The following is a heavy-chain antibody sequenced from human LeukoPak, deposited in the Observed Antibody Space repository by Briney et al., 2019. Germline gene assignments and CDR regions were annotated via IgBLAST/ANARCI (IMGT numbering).Heavy chain of an antibody. CDR3: ATSRQAIPRPGSFDY. Sequence: GASVKVSCKASGYTFTSYGISWVRQATGQGLEWMGWMNPNSGNTGYAQKFQGRVTMTRNTSISTAYMELSSLRSEDTAVYYCATSRQAIPRPGSFDYWGQGTLVTVSS. CDR1: GYTFTSYG. CDR2: MNPNSGNT. V-gene: IGHV1-8*02. J-gene: IGHJ4*02. D-gene: IGHD5-18*01.